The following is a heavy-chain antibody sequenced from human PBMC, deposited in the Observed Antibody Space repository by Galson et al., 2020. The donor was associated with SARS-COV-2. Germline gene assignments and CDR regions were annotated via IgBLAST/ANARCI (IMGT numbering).Heavy chain of an antibody. CDR2: IYSSGRT. CDR3: ARHYTACSTTSCYTALSLSAGNDNWFDP. J-gene: IGHJ5*02. V-gene: IGHV4-39*01. CDR1: GGSITSSSDY. D-gene: IGHD2-2*02. Sequence: ETSETLSLTCTVSGGSITSSSDYWGWIRQPPGKGLEWIGSIYSSGRTYYNPSFLSRVAVLVDTSKRQFSLKLTSVTAADTAVYFCARHYTACSTTSCYTALSLSAGNDNWFDPWGRGTLVTVSS.